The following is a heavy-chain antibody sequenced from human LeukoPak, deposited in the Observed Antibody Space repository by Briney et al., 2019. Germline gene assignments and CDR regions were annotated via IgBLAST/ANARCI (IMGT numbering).Heavy chain of an antibody. CDR1: GDSISYYY. J-gene: IGHJ6*01. D-gene: IGHD6-19*01. CDR2: VHYTRST. CDR3: AREQWLFPRSGGRDV. Sequence: PSETLSLTCTVSGDSISYYYWSWIRQPPGKGLEWIGYVHYTRSTNYNPSLRSRVTISVDMSKNQFSLTQRSVTAADTTVYYCAREQWLFPRSGGRDVGGQGT. V-gene: IGHV4-59*01.